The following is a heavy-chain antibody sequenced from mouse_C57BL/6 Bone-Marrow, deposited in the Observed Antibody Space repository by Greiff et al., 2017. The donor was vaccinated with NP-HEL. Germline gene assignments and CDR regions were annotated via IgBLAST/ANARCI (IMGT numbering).Heavy chain of an antibody. V-gene: IGHV14-4*01. CDR3: TTGGGPRLLDFFFFDY. D-gene: IGHD3-2*02. CDR1: GFNIKDDY. Sequence: VQLQQSGAELVRPGASVKLSCTASGFNIKDDYMHWVKQRPEQGLEWIGWIDPENGDTEYASKFQGKATITADTSSNTAYLQLSSLTSEDTAVYYRTTGGGPRLLDFFFFDYWGQGTTLTVSS. J-gene: IGHJ2*01. CDR2: IDPENGDT.